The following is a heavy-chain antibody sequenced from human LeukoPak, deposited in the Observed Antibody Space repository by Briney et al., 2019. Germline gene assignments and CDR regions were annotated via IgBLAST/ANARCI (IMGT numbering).Heavy chain of an antibody. D-gene: IGHD3-10*01. CDR1: GFTFSSYG. V-gene: IGHV3-33*01. CDR3: ARRFGELVDY. Sequence: GGSLRLSCAASGFTFSSYGMHWVRQAPGKGLEWVAVIWYDGSNKYYGDSVKGRFTISRDNSKNTLYLQMNSLRAEGTAVYYRARRFGELVDYWGQGTLVTVSS. CDR2: IWYDGSNK. J-gene: IGHJ4*02.